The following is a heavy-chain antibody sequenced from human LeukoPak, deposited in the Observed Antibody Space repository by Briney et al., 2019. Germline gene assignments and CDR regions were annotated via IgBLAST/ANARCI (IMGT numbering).Heavy chain of an antibody. CDR3: ARDALPHYSNNWFDP. CDR1: GYNFNIYG. D-gene: IGHD4-11*01. Sequence: ASVKVSCEASGYNFNIYGITWVRQAPGQRLQWMGWISTSTGSTLYSHEVQGRVTMTTDTSTSTAYLEVRSLTSDDTAVYYCARDALPHYSNNWFDPWGQGTLVTVSS. CDR2: ISTSTGST. J-gene: IGHJ5*02. V-gene: IGHV1-18*01.